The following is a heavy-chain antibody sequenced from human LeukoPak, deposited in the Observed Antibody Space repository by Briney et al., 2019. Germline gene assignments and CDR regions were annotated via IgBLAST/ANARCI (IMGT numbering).Heavy chain of an antibody. V-gene: IGHV5-51*01. CDR1: GYNFTTYW. D-gene: IGHD1-26*01. CDR2: IYPVDSKT. J-gene: IGHJ3*02. Sequence: GESLKISCKGSGYNFTTYWIGWVRQMPGKGLEWMGIIYPVDSKTRYSPSFQGQVTISADKSISTAYLQWSSLKASDTAMYYCARQGGSYEVDAFDIWGQGTMVTVSS. CDR3: ARQGGSYEVDAFDI.